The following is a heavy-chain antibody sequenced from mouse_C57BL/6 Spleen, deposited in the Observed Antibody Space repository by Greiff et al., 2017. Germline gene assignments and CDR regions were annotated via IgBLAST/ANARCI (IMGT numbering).Heavy chain of an antibody. CDR1: GYSFTSYY. CDR3: ARSDYTNYGGAMDY. D-gene: IGHD2-5*01. V-gene: IGHV1-66*01. Sequence: VQRVESGPELVKPGASVKISCKASGYSFTSYYIHWVKQRPGQGLEWIGWIYPGSGNTKYTEKFKGKGTLTADTSSSTAYIQLSSLTSEDSAVYYCARSDYTNYGGAMDYWGQGTSVTVSS. CDR2: IYPGSGNT. J-gene: IGHJ4*01.